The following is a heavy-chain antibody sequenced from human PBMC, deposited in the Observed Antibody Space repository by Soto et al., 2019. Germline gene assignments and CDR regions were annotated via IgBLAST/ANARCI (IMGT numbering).Heavy chain of an antibody. V-gene: IGHV1-18*01. CDR2: IGPYEGVT. J-gene: IGHJ2*01. CDR3: ARCYCSVGSCYTCWHFDL. CDR1: GYTFNDYG. D-gene: IGHD2-15*01. Sequence: QVQLVQSGAEVKKPGASVRVSCKASGYTFNDYGISWVRQAPGQGLEWMGWIGPYEGVTNHAQTFQGRVTMTVDTSTTTADMELRSRRSDDTALYYCARCYCSVGSCYTCWHFDLWGPGTLVTVTA.